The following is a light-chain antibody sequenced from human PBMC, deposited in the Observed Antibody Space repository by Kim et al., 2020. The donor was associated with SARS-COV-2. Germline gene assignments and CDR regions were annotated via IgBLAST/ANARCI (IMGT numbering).Light chain of an antibody. CDR3: QHYHNWPWT. CDR2: DAS. J-gene: IGKJ1*01. CDR1: QSVTNQ. Sequence: VSPGEGAALSGRASQSVTNQLAWYQKKPGQAPRLLIYDASARATAIPARFTGSGSGTEFTLTISSLQSEDFAIYYCQHYHNWPWTFGQGTKVDIK. V-gene: IGKV3-15*01.